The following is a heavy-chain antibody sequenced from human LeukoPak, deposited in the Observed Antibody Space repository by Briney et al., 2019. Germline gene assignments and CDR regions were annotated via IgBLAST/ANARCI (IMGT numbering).Heavy chain of an antibody. CDR2: IKSTGTTT. CDR1: GFTFSSYW. Sequence: GSLRLSCAASGFTFSSYWMSWVRQVPGKGLEWVSYIKSTGTTTYYADSVKGRFTISRDNAKNSLYLQMNSLRAEDTAVYYCAREAYSGTYLGDWGQGTLVTVSS. J-gene: IGHJ4*02. CDR3: AREAYSGTYLGD. D-gene: IGHD1-26*01. V-gene: IGHV3-48*04.